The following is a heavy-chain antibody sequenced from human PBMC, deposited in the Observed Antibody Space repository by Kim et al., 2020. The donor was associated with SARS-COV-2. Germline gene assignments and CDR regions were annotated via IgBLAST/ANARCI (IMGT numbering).Heavy chain of an antibody. J-gene: IGHJ4*02. CDR1: GGPISTYY. CDR3: ARERAAAGMKYYIDS. V-gene: IGHV4-59*01. D-gene: IGHD6-19*01. CDR2: FYHSGSA. Sequence: SETLSLTCTVSGGPISTYYWSWIRQPPGKGLEWIGYFYHSGSANYNPSLKSRVSISVDMSKNKLSLQLSTVTAADTAVYFCARERAAAGMKYYIDSSGQG.